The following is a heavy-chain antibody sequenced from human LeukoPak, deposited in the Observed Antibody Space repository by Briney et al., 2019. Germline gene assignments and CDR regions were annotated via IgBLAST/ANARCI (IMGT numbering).Heavy chain of an antibody. CDR2: IIPIFGTA. D-gene: IGHD2-15*01. J-gene: IGHJ6*03. V-gene: IGHV1-69*13. CDR3: ARGLVGVVAEKKKNYYYNLEV. CDR1: GGTFSSYA. Sequence: SVKVSCKASGGTFSSYAISWVRQAPGQGLEWMGGIIPIFGTANYAQKFQGRVTITADESTSTAYMELSSLRSEDTAVYYRARGLVGVVAEKKKNYYYNLEVGGKGTRVTIS.